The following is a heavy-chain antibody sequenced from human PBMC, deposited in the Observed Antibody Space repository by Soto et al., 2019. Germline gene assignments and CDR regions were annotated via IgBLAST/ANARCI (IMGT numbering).Heavy chain of an antibody. D-gene: IGHD6-25*01. Sequence: EVPLVESGGGLVKPGGSLRLSCAASGFTFSSYSMNWVRQAPGKGLEWVSSISSSSSYIYYADSVKGRFTISRDNTKLALSLQMSRLRAEDTAVYYCAGCARSSGRCDRVGLFDHWGQGTLVTVSS. V-gene: IGHV3-21*01. CDR1: GFTFSSYS. J-gene: IGHJ5*02. CDR2: ISSSSSYI. CDR3: AGCARSSGRCDRVGLFDH.